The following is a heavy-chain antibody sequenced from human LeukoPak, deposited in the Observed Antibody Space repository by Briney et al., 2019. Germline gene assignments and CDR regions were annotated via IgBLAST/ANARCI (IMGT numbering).Heavy chain of an antibody. CDR2: IYYSGST. CDR1: GGSISSYY. CDR3: ARDLYYYDSSGYYYNYFDY. V-gene: IGHV4-59*12. Sequence: SETLSLTCTVSGGSISSYYWSWIRQPPGKGLEWIGYIYYSGSTNYNPSLKSRVTISVDTSKNQFSLKLSSVTAADTAVYYCARDLYYYDSSGYYYNYFDYWGQGTLVTVSS. J-gene: IGHJ4*02. D-gene: IGHD3-22*01.